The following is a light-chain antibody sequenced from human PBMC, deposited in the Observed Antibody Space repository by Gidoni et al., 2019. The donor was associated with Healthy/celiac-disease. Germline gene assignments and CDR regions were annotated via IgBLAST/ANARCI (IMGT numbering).Light chain of an antibody. CDR3: QKYNSVPQT. V-gene: IGKV1-27*01. Sequence: DIQITQSPSSLSASVGDRVTITCRASQGISKYLAWYQQKPGKVPKLLIYAASTLQSGVPSRFSGSGSGTDFTLTISSLQPEDVATYYCQKYNSVPQTFGQGTKVEIK. J-gene: IGKJ1*01. CDR1: QGISKY. CDR2: AAS.